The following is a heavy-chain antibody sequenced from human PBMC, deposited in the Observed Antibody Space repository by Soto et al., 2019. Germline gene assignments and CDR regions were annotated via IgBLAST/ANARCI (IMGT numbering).Heavy chain of an antibody. CDR2: IRSKAYGGTT. J-gene: IGHJ4*02. CDR1: GFTFGDYA. D-gene: IGHD3-10*01. CDR3: TREVLLWFGELLIDY. Sequence: GGSLRLSCTASGFTFGDYAMSWGRQAPGKGLEWVGFIRSKAYGGTTEYAASVKGGFTISRDDSKSIAYLQMNSLKTEDTAVYYCTREVLLWFGELLIDYWGQGTLVTVSS. V-gene: IGHV3-49*04.